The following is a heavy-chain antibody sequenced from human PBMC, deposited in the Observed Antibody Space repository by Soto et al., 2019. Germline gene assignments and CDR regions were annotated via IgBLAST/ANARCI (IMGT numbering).Heavy chain of an antibody. CDR3: ARGLIVVVTATCGMDV. Sequence: QVQLVESGGGVVQPGRSLRLSCAASGFTFSSYAMHWVRQAPGKGLEWVAVISYDGSNKYYADSVKGRFTISRDNSKNTLYLQMNSLRAEDTAVYYCARGLIVVVTATCGMDVWGQGTTVTVSS. J-gene: IGHJ6*02. CDR1: GFTFSSYA. V-gene: IGHV3-30-3*01. CDR2: ISYDGSNK. D-gene: IGHD2-21*02.